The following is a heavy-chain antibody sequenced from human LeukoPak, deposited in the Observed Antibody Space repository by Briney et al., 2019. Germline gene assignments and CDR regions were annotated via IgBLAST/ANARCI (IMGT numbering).Heavy chain of an antibody. J-gene: IGHJ4*02. CDR1: GFTFSSYA. V-gene: IGHV3-23*01. CDR3: ANKGSAPIAAAGTGYFDY. CDR2: ISGSGGST. D-gene: IGHD6-13*01. Sequence: GGSLRLSCAASGFTFSSYAMSRVRQAPGKGLEWVSAISGSGGSTYYADSVKGRFTISRDNSKNTLYLQMNSLRAEDTAVYYCANKGSAPIAAAGTGYFDYWGQGTLVTVSS.